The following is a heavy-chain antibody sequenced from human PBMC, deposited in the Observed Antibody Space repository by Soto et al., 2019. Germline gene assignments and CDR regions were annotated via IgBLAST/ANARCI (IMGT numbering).Heavy chain of an antibody. V-gene: IGHV4-34*01. Sequence: SETLSLTCAVYGGSFSGYYWIWTRQPPGKGLEWIGEINHSGSTNYNPSLKSRVTISVDTSKNQFSLKLSSVTAADTAVYYCARVRRHCTNGVCYPIYYYYYMDVWGKGTTVTVSS. CDR1: GGSFSGYY. CDR2: INHSGST. CDR3: ARVRRHCTNGVCYPIYYYYYMDV. J-gene: IGHJ6*03. D-gene: IGHD2-8*01.